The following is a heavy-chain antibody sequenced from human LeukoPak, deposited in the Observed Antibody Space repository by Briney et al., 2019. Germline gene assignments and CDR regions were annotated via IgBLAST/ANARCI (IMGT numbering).Heavy chain of an antibody. CDR1: GFTFSIYS. J-gene: IGHJ4*02. Sequence: GGSLRLSCAASGFTFSIYSMNWVRQAPGKGLEWVSHISGNRDTIYHADSVKGRFTVSRDNAENSLYLQMHSLRAEDTAVYYCARDQGHSGSWYRAFDYWGQGTLVTVSS. CDR2: ISGNRDTI. CDR3: ARDQGHSGSWYRAFDY. V-gene: IGHV3-48*01. D-gene: IGHD6-13*01.